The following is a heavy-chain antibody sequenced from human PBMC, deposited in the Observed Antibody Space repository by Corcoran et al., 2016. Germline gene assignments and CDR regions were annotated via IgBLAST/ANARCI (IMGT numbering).Heavy chain of an antibody. V-gene: IGHV3-74*01. D-gene: IGHD3-22*01. CDR1: GFTFSSYW. CDR2: ISTDGSGT. Sequence: EVQLVESGGGLVQPGGSLRLSCAASGFTFSSYWMHWVRQAPGKGLVWVSRISTDGSGTSYADSVKGRYTISRDNAKNTLFLQMNSMRGEDTAVFYCARASGSYDSGGYFDYWGQGALVAVSS. J-gene: IGHJ4*02. CDR3: ARASGSYDSGGYFDY.